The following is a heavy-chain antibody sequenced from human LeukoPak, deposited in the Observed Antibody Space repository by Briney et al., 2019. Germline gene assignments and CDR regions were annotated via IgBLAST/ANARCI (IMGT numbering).Heavy chain of an antibody. CDR3: ARTAGGSVRFDH. V-gene: IGHV4-59*08. J-gene: IGHJ4*02. CDR2: IYYSGST. D-gene: IGHD3-10*01. Sequence: SETLSLTCTVSGGSISSYYWSWIRQPPGKGLEWIGYIYYSGSTNYNPSLKSRVTISVDTSKNQFSLKLSSVTAADTVVYYCARTAGGSVRFDHWGQGTLVTVSS. CDR1: GGSISSYY.